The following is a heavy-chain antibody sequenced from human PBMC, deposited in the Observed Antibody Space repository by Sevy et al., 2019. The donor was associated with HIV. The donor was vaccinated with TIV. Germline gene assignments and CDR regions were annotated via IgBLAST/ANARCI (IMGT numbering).Heavy chain of an antibody. CDR3: ARVTSTAGY. CDR1: GFTFSSYA. V-gene: IGHV3-30-3*01. D-gene: IGHD6-13*01. Sequence: GGSLRLSCAASGFTFSSYAMHWVRQAPGKGLEWVALISYDGSNKYYADSVKGRFTISRDNSKNTLYLQMNSLRAEDTAVYYCARVTSTAGYWGQGTLVTVSS. J-gene: IGHJ4*02. CDR2: ISYDGSNK.